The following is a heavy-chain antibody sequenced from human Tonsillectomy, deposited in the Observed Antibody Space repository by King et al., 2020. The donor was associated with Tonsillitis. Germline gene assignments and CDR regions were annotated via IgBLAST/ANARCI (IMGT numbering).Heavy chain of an antibody. V-gene: IGHV3-73*02. Sequence: EVQLVESGGGLVQPGGSLRLSCAASGFRFSDSTMHWVRQASGKGLEWISRIRSKAENYATAYAASAIGRFSISRDDSHQTAFLQMDSLKTEDTAVYYCATSYTSGWTEFFDLWGQGILVTVSS. D-gene: IGHD6-19*01. CDR2: IRSKAENYAT. CDR3: ATSYTSGWTEFFDL. CDR1: GFRFSDST. J-gene: IGHJ4*02.